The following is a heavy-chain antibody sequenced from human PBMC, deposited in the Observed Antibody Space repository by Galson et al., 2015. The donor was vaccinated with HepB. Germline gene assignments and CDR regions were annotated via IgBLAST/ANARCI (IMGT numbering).Heavy chain of an antibody. CDR1: GYTFTSYA. V-gene: IGHV7-4-1*02. Sequence: SVKVSCKASGYTFTSYAMNWVRQAPGQGLEWMGWINTNTGNPTYAQGFTGRFVFSLDTSVSTAYLQISSLKAEDTAVYYCARDGDIVVVPAAPRPRLDPWGQGTLVTVSS. CDR2: INTNTGNP. D-gene: IGHD2-2*01. CDR3: ARDGDIVVVPAAPRPRLDP. J-gene: IGHJ5*02.